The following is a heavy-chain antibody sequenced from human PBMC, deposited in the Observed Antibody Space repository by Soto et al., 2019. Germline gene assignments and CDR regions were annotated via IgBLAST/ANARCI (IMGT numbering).Heavy chain of an antibody. J-gene: IGHJ6*02. Sequence: QVQLVQSGADVKTPGASVRVSCKASGYTFTGYYVHWVREAPGQGLEWMGWINPETGGTSYAQKVHGRVTLSRDTSINTAYLELSRLRFDDAAVYFCARERYQVISDGMDVWGQGTTVTVSS. V-gene: IGHV1-2*02. D-gene: IGHD2-2*01. CDR3: ARERYQVISDGMDV. CDR2: INPETGGT. CDR1: GYTFTGYY.